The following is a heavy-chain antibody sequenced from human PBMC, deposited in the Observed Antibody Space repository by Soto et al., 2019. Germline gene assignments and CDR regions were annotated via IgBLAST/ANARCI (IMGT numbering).Heavy chain of an antibody. CDR1: GFTFYRYD. Sequence: EVQLLESGGGLVQPGGSLRLSCAASGFTFYRYDMFWVRQTPRRGLEWVSFISGSGGRIESGDLVRGRFTASRDNAEETLSLQMNSLAFDDTGVYYCVRRGSESGWYYDQWGQGTLVAVSS. V-gene: IGHV3-23*02. CDR2: ISGSGGRI. D-gene: IGHD6-19*01. CDR3: VRRGSESGWYYDQ. J-gene: IGHJ4*02.